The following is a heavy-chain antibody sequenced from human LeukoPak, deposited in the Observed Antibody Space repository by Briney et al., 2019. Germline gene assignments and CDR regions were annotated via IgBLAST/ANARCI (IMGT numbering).Heavy chain of an antibody. J-gene: IGHJ1*01. V-gene: IGHV1-18*01. CDR2: ISAYNGNT. D-gene: IGHD2-2*01. CDR3: ARASSTSLLKEYFQH. Sequence: GASVKVSCKASGYTFTSYGISWVRQAPGQGLEWMGWISAYNGNTNYAQKLQGRVTMTTDTSTSTAYMELRSLRSDDTAVYYCARASSTSLLKEYFQHWGQGTLVTVSS. CDR1: GYTFTSYG.